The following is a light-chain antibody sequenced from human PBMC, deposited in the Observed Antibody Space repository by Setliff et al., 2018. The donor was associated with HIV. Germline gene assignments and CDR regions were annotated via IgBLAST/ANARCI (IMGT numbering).Light chain of an antibody. J-gene: IGLJ1*01. Sequence: QSALAQPASVSGSPGQSITISCNGSTSDIGSSNRVSWYQQPPGTVPRLMIYEVSSRPSGVPDRFSGSKSGNTASLTISGLQAEDEADYYCSSRTSSSTPYVVGTGTKV. CDR3: SSRTSSSTPYV. CDR1: TSDIGSSNR. V-gene: IGLV2-18*02. CDR2: EVS.